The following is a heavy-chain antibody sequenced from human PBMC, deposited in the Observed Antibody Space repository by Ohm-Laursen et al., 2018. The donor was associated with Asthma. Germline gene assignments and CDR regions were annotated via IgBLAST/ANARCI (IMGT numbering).Heavy chain of an antibody. CDR3: ARDVMEWYLPAFDF. CDR2: GGSYYDGGLK. V-gene: IGHV3-30*03. J-gene: IGHJ4*02. Sequence: SLRLSCSATGFTFSSYGMHWVRQAPGKGLEWVAVGGSYYDGGLKYYADSVNGRFTVSRDDSKNTLYLQMNSLRPDDTAVYYCARDVMEWYLPAFDFWGQGTLVTVSS. CDR1: GFTFSSYG. D-gene: IGHD3-3*01.